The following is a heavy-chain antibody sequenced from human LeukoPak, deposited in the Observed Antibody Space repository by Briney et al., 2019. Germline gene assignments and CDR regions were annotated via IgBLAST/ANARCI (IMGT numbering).Heavy chain of an antibody. J-gene: IGHJ6*02. CDR1: GFTFSRYA. Sequence: PGGSLRLSCAASGFTFSRYAMGWVRQGPGKGLEWVAGITDNGLARDYADSVKGRFTISRDNSKNTLYLQMNSLRAEDTAVYYCARARCSSTSTYGMDVWGQGTTVTVSS. CDR3: ARARCSSTSTYGMDV. CDR2: ITDNGLAR. D-gene: IGHD2-2*01. V-gene: IGHV3-23*01.